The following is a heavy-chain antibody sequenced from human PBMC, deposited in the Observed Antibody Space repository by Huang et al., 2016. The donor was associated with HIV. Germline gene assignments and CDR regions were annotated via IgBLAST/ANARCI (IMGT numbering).Heavy chain of an antibody. D-gene: IGHD3-22*01. V-gene: IGHV1-69*01. CDR2: VSPTLGTA. Sequence: QVQLVQSGAEVKKPGSSVKVSCKASGGSFRNFAIGWVRPAPGQGLEWMGGVSPTLGTANDAQKFQGRVTIIADESTSTAYMELSSLRSEDTAVYYCATVDYYDTSGPQRGYFDNWGQGTLVTVSS. CDR3: ATVDYYDTSGPQRGYFDN. J-gene: IGHJ4*02. CDR1: GGSFRNFA.